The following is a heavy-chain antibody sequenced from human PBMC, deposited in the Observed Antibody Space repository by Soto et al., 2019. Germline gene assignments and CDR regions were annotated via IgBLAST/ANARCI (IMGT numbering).Heavy chain of an antibody. Sequence: QVQLVVSGGGLVKPGGSQRLSCAASGFTFSDYYMIWIRQAPGKGLEWVSCISSSGSTIYYSDSVKGRFTISRDNAKNSLYLQMNSLRAEDTAVYYCARDPGYCSSTSCYADPFDYWGQGTLVTVSS. CDR1: GFTFSDYY. D-gene: IGHD2-2*01. CDR3: ARDPGYCSSTSCYADPFDY. CDR2: ISSSGSTI. V-gene: IGHV3-11*01. J-gene: IGHJ4*02.